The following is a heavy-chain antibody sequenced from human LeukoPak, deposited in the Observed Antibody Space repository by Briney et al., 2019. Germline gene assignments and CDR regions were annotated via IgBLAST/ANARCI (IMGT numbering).Heavy chain of an antibody. CDR3: ARDLWDH. Sequence: PGGSLRRSCAASGFTFSTYTMIWVRQAPGKGLEWVSSITSAGNFIYYADSLRGRFTVSRDNAKNSLYLQMNRLRAEDTAMYYCARDLWDHWGQGTLVTVSS. V-gene: IGHV3-21*01. J-gene: IGHJ4*02. CDR2: ITSAGNFI. CDR1: GFTFSTYT.